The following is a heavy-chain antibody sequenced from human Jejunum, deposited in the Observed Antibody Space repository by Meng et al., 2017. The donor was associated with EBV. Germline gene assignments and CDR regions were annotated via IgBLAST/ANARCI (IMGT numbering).Heavy chain of an antibody. CDR3: AGIRYSGYDRAFDY. V-gene: IGHV4-61*01. CDR2: VYFSGIT. D-gene: IGHD5-12*01. CDR1: GGSVNSGNFY. J-gene: IGHJ4*02. Sequence: EWGRGLVKPWGTLCLPWAFSGGSVNSGNFYWSWIRQPPGKGLEWIGYVYFSGITSNIPSLKSRVTISLDTSKTQFSPKLSSVTAADTAVYYCAGIRYSGYDRAFDYWGQGALVTVSS.